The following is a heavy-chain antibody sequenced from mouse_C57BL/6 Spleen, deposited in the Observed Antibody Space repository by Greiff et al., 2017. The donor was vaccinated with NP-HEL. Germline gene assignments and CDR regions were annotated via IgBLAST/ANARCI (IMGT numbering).Heavy chain of an antibody. D-gene: IGHD2-4*01. CDR1: GYAFSSSW. CDR3: AISFYDYDVPFAY. Sequence: VQLQQSGPELVKPGASVKISCKASGYAFSSSWMNWVKQRPGKGLEWIGRIYPGDGDTNYNGKFKGKATLTADKSSSTAYMQLSSLTSEDSAVYFRAISFYDYDVPFAYWGQGTLVTVSA. V-gene: IGHV1-82*01. J-gene: IGHJ3*01. CDR2: IYPGDGDT.